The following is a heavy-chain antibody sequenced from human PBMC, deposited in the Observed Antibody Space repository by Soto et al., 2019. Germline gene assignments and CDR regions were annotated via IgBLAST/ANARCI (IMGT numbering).Heavy chain of an antibody. J-gene: IGHJ1*01. V-gene: IGHV1-46*02. CDR2: IDPTHGNT. CDR1: GYSFNTFY. Sequence: QVQLVQSGAEVKKPGASVNVSCKASGYSFNTFYIHWVRQAPGQGLEWMGMIDPTHGNTGYAQKFQGRVAMTRDTSASTVYIELSSLRFEDTAVYYCARGYCTTTICQGDFQHWGQGTLVTVSS. CDR3: ARGYCTTTICQGDFQH. D-gene: IGHD2-2*01.